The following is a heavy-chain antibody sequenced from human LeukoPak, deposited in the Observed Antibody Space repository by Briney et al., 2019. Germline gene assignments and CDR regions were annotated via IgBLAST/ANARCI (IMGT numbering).Heavy chain of an antibody. CDR2: IGIAGDA. Sequence: GGSLRLSCATSGFTFSNHAMHWVRQATGKGLEWVSAIGIAGDAFYPGSVKGRFTISRENAKNSLSLQINSLKAEDTAVYYCVRQQTSHGNFDYWGQGTLVTVSS. V-gene: IGHV3-13*01. J-gene: IGHJ4*02. D-gene: IGHD1-26*01. CDR3: VRQQTSHGNFDY. CDR1: GFTFSNHA.